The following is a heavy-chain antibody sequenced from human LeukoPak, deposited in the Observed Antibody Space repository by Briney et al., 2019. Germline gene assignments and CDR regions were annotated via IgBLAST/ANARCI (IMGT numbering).Heavy chain of an antibody. J-gene: IGHJ4*02. V-gene: IGHV3-30*18. D-gene: IGHD3-22*01. CDR2: ISYDGSNK. CDR1: GLTFISYG. CDR3: AKDPAGGYDSSGYPDY. Sequence: GRSLRLSCAASGLTFISYGMHWVRQAPGKGLEWVAVISYDGSNKYYADSVKGRFTISRDNSKNTLYLQMNSLRAEDTAVYYCAKDPAGGYDSSGYPDYWGQGTLVTVSS.